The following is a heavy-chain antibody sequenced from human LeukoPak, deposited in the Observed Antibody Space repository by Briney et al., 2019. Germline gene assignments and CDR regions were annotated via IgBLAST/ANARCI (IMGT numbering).Heavy chain of an antibody. V-gene: IGHV3-15*01. CDR3: AKDRAHDYSNYEVDS. CDR1: EFTFSNAW. D-gene: IGHD4-11*01. J-gene: IGHJ4*02. Sequence: PGGSLRLSCAASEFTFSNAWMNWVRQAPGKGLEWVGRIKKKADGGTADYAAPVKGRFTISRDDSKNTLYLQMNSLRAEDTAVYYCAKDRAHDYSNYEVDSWGQGTLVTVSS. CDR2: IKKKADGGTA.